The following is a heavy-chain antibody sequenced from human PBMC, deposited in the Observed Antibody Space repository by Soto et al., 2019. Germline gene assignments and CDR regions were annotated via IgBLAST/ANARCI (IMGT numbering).Heavy chain of an antibody. CDR1: GYGFTSYS. CDR2: SDPSESYS. J-gene: IGHJ6*02. D-gene: IGHD3-3*01. Sequence: PGEALKSSCKGSGYGFTSYSISCVRQMPGKGLGWMGRSDPSESYSNYSPSFQGHVTISADKSASTAYLQWSSLKASDTAMNYCASRPRDHYDFWSGYYGPQNKYYYYGMDVWGQATTVNVSS. CDR3: ASRPRDHYDFWSGYYGPQNKYYYYGMDV. V-gene: IGHV5-10-1*01.